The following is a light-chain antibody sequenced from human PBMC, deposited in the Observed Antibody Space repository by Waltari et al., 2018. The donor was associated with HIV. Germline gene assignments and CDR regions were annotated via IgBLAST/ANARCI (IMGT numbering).Light chain of an antibody. CDR3: QAYDGSNRNYV. CDR2: EDN. V-gene: IGLV6-57*01. CDR1: SGSISSSN. J-gene: IGLJ1*01. Sequence: NFMLTQPHSVSESPGKTVIISCTRSSGSISSSNVRWYQQRPGSSPTIVIYEDNKRPSGVPDRFSGSVAFSGNSASLTISGLKTEDEADYYCQAYDGSNRNYVFGSGTTVTVL.